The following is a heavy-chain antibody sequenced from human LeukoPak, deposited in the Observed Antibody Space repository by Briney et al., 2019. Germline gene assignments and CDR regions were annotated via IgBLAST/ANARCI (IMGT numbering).Heavy chain of an antibody. J-gene: IGHJ4*02. D-gene: IGHD2-15*01. CDR3: AKQLGYCSDGSCYFPY. Sequence: GGSLRLSCAASGFTFSSSAMSWVRQAPGKGLEWVSAISNNGGYTYYADSVQGPFTISRDNSKSTLCLQMNSLRAEDTAVYYCAKQLGYCSDGSCYFPYWGQGTLVTVSS. CDR2: ISNNGGYT. CDR1: GFTFSSSA. V-gene: IGHV3-23*01.